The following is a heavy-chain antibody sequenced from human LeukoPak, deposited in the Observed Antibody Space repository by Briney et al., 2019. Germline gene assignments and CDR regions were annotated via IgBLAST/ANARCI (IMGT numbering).Heavy chain of an antibody. V-gene: IGHV3-74*03. CDR1: GFTFSSYW. D-gene: IGHD6-19*01. J-gene: IGHJ4*02. CDR2: INSDGSTT. Sequence: GGSLRLSCAASGFTFSSYWMHWVRQAPGKGLVWVSLINSDGSTTKYADSVKGRFTMSRDNAKNTLYLGMNSLRGEDTAVYYCATGGSSGWYHFEYWGQGTLVTVSS. CDR3: ATGGSSGWYHFEY.